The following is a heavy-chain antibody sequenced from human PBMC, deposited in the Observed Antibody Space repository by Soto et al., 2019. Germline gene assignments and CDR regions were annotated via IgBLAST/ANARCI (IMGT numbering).Heavy chain of an antibody. J-gene: IGHJ5*02. CDR2: IHHSGTT. CDR3: ASGLGYKA. Sequence: QVQLQESGPGLVKPSQTLSLTCTVSGDSVSSSRYYWSWIRQHPGKGLEWIGYIHHSGTTYYNPSLKSRITLSVDTSKNQFSLRLSSVTAADTAVYYCASGLGYKAWGQGTLVTVSS. CDR1: GDSVSSSRYY. D-gene: IGHD5-12*01. V-gene: IGHV4-31*03.